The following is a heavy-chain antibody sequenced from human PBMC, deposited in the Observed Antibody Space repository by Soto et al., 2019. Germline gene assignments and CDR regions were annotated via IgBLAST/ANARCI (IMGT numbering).Heavy chain of an antibody. CDR1: GYTFTSYA. Sequence: ASVQVSCKASGYTFTSYAMHWVRQAPGQRLEWMGWINAGNGNTKYSQKFQGRVTITRDTSASTAYMELSSLRSEDTAVYYCAGTPITIFGVAASDYWGQGTLVTVSS. CDR2: INAGNGNT. D-gene: IGHD3-3*01. J-gene: IGHJ4*02. CDR3: AGTPITIFGVAASDY. V-gene: IGHV1-3*01.